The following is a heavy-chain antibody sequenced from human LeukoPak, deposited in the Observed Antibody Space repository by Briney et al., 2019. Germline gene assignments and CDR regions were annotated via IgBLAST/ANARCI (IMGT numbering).Heavy chain of an antibody. Sequence: PGGSLRLSCAFSGITLSNYGMSWVRQAPGKGLEGVAGMSGGGGGTNYADSVKGRFTISRDNPKNTLYLQMNSVRAEDTAVYFCAKRGVVIRVILVGFHKEAYYFDSWGQGALVTVSS. J-gene: IGHJ4*02. D-gene: IGHD3-22*01. CDR3: AKRGVVIRVILVGFHKEAYYFDS. CDR2: MSGGGGGT. V-gene: IGHV3-23*01. CDR1: GITLSNYG.